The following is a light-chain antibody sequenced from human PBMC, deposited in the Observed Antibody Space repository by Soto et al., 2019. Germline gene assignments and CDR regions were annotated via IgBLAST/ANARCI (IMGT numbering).Light chain of an antibody. V-gene: IGKV3-15*01. J-gene: IGKJ1*01. Sequence: EMVMTQSPATLSVSPGERATLSCRASQSVSSNIAWYQQRPGQPPRLLIYRAFTRATGVPVRFSGSGSGTECTHTISNLQSEEFAFYYCQQYTKRPPWTFGRGNKVEIK. CDR1: QSVSSN. CDR2: RAF. CDR3: QQYTKRPPWT.